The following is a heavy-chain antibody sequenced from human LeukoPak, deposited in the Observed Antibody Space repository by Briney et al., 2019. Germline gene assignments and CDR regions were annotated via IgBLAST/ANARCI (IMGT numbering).Heavy chain of an antibody. J-gene: IGHJ4*02. V-gene: IGHV2-5*02. CDR3: AHSRGYSSGSGAYFDY. D-gene: IGHD6-19*01. Sequence: SGPTLVNPTQTLTLTCTFSGFSLSTRGVGVGWIRQPPGKALEWLALIYWDDDKRYSPSLHFSLTITKDTSKNQVVLTMTNMDPVDTATYYCAHSRGYSSGSGAYFDYWGQGTLVTVSS. CDR1: GFSLSTRGVG. CDR2: IYWDDDK.